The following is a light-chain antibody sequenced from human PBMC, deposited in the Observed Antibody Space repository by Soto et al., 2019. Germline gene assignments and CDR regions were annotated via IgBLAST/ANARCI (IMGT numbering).Light chain of an antibody. Sequence: EIVVTQSPATLSVSPGERATLSFRASQSVSNNLAWYMQNPGQAPRLLIYGASTRATGIPATFSVSGSGTEFTLTISSLQSEDFTVYYWQQYNNWPLTFGGGTKVEIK. CDR1: QSVSNN. V-gene: IGKV3-15*01. CDR3: QQYNNWPLT. J-gene: IGKJ4*01. CDR2: GAS.